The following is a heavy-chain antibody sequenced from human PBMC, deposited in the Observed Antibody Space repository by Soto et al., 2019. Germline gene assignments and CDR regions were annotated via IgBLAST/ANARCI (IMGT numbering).Heavy chain of an antibody. CDR1: GFTVSSNY. V-gene: IGHV3-53*01. Sequence: GGSLRLSCAASGFTVSSNYMSWVRQAPGKGLEWVSVIYSGGSTYYADSVKGRFTISRDNSKNTLYLQMNSLRAEDTAVYYCARVISEVYSSGWPHYYYYYGMDVWGQGTTVTVSS. J-gene: IGHJ6*02. CDR2: IYSGGST. CDR3: ARVISEVYSSGWPHYYYYYGMDV. D-gene: IGHD6-19*01.